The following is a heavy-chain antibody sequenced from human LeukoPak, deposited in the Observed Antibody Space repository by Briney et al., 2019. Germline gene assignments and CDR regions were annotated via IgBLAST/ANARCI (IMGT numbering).Heavy chain of an antibody. J-gene: IGHJ4*01. CDR2: ISSSSSYI. CDR1: GFTFSSYS. CDR3: ARAASGYDYPYYFDY. V-gene: IGHV3-21*01. D-gene: IGHD5-12*01. Sequence: GGSLRLSCAASGFTFSSYSMNWVRQAPGKGLEWVSSISSSSSYIYYADSVKGRFTISRDNAKNSLYLQMNSLRAEDTPVYYSARAASGYDYPYYFDYWGQGTLVTVSS.